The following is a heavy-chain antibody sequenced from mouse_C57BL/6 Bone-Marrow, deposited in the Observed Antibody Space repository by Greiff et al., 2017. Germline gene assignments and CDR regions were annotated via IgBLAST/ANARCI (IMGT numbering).Heavy chain of an antibody. D-gene: IGHD1-1*01. J-gene: IGHJ1*03. CDR3: AFYGSRNWYFDV. V-gene: IGHV5-17*01. Sequence: EVMLVESGGGLVKPGGSLKLSCAASGFTFSDYGMHWVRQAPEKGLEWVAYISSGSSTIYYADTVKGRFTLSRDKAKNTLCLQMTSLRSEDTAMYYCAFYGSRNWYFDVWGTGTTVTVSS. CDR1: GFTFSDYG. CDR2: ISSGSSTI.